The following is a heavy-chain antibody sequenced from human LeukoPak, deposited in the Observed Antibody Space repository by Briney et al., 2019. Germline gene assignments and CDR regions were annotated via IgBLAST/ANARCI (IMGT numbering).Heavy chain of an antibody. Sequence: SETLSLTCTVSGGSISSYYWSWIRQPPGKGLEWIGYIYYSGSTNYNPSLKSRVTMSVDTSNNQFSLKLGSVTAADTAVYYCARARPDSGGWYGADFDYWGQGTLVTVSS. CDR2: IYYSGST. J-gene: IGHJ4*02. CDR3: ARARPDSGGWYGADFDY. V-gene: IGHV4-59*01. CDR1: GGSISSYY. D-gene: IGHD6-19*01.